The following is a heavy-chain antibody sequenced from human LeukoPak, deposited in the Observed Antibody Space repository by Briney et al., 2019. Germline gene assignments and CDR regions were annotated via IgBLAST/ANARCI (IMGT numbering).Heavy chain of an antibody. D-gene: IGHD1-1*01. CDR2: ISYDGSNK. J-gene: IGHJ3*02. V-gene: IGHV3-30*04. CDR1: GFTFSSYA. CDR3: ARGLVGTTGTTGAFDI. Sequence: GGSLRLSCAASGFTFSSYAMHWVRQAPGKGLEWVAVISYDGSNKYYADSVKGRFTISRDNSKNTLYLQMNSLGAEDTAVYYCARGLVGTTGTTGAFDIWGQGTMVTVSS.